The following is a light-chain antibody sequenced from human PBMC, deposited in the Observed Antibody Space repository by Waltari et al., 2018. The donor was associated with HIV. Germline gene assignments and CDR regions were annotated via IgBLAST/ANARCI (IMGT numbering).Light chain of an antibody. CDR3: QQYKYWPET. CDR1: QNITNK. J-gene: IGKJ1*01. V-gene: IGKV3D-15*01. Sequence: EVVLTQAPSTLSVSLGEGASLSCRASQNITNKLGWYQQKAGHAPMLLIYDASRRATAIPDRFSGSGSGTEFNLTISRLVFEDVAVYVCQQYKYWPETFGQGTKVEIK. CDR2: DAS.